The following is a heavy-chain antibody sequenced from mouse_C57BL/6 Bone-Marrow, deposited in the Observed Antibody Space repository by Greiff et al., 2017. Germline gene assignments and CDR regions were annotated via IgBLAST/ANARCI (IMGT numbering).Heavy chain of an antibody. D-gene: IGHD3-2*02. Sequence: VQLKQSGPVLVKPGASVKMSCKASGYTFTDYYMNWVKQSNGKSLEWIGVINPYNGGTSYNQKFKGKATLTVDKSSSTAYMELNSLTSEDSAVYYCARDSSGTTWFAYWGQGTLVTVSA. J-gene: IGHJ3*01. CDR3: ARDSSGTTWFAY. CDR1: GYTFTDYY. V-gene: IGHV1-19*01. CDR2: INPYNGGT.